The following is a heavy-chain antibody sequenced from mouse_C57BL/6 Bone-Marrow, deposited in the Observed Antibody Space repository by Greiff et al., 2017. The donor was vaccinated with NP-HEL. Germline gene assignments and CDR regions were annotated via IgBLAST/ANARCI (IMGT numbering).Heavy chain of an antibody. Sequence: QVQLQQSGAELVKPGASVKMSCKASGYTFTSYWITWVKQRPGQGLEWIGDIYPGSGSTNYNEKFKSKATLTVDTSSSTAYMQLSSLTSEDSAVYYCARGDGYYERFAYWGQGTLVTVSA. D-gene: IGHD2-3*01. CDR1: GYTFTSYW. CDR2: IYPGSGST. V-gene: IGHV1-55*01. J-gene: IGHJ3*01. CDR3: ARGDGYYERFAY.